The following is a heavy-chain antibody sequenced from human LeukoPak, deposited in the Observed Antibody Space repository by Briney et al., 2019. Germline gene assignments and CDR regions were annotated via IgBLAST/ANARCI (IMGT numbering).Heavy chain of an antibody. D-gene: IGHD3-10*01. CDR1: GGSISSSSYY. J-gene: IGHJ4*02. CDR2: IYYSGST. V-gene: IGHV4-39*07. CDR3: ARDVRFGELRRSIDY. Sequence: SSETLSLTCTVSGGSISSSSYYWGWIRQPPGKGLEWIGSIYYSGSTYYNPSLKSRVTISVDTSKNQFSLKPSSVTAADTAVYYCARDVRFGELRRSIDYWGQGTLVTVSS.